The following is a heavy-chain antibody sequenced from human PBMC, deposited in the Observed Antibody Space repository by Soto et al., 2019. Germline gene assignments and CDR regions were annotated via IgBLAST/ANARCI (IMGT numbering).Heavy chain of an antibody. CDR3: AGCHDILTGYDDAFDI. CDR1: GFTVSSNY. CDR2: IYSGGST. Sequence: GGSLRLSCAASGFTVSSNYMSWVRQAPGKGLEWVSVIYSGGSTYYADSVKGRFTISRHNSKNTLYLQMNSLRAEDTAVYYCAGCHDILTGYDDAFDIWAQGTMVTVSS. D-gene: IGHD3-9*01. V-gene: IGHV3-53*04. J-gene: IGHJ3*02.